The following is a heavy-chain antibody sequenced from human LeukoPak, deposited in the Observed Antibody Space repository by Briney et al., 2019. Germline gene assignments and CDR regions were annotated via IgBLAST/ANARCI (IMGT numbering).Heavy chain of an antibody. CDR2: ISGSGGTT. D-gene: IGHD3-10*01. CDR3: ARDRTRGVPWFDP. Sequence: GGSLRLSCAASGFTFSSYAMNWVRQAPGKGLEWVSVISGSGGTTYYADSVQGRFTISRDNSKNTLYLQMNSLRAEDTAVYYCARDRTRGVPWFDPWGQGTLVTVSS. J-gene: IGHJ5*02. CDR1: GFTFSSYA. V-gene: IGHV3-23*01.